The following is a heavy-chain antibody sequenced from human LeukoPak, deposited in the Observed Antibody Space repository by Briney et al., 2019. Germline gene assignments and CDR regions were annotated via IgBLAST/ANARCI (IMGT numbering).Heavy chain of an antibody. J-gene: IGHJ4*02. V-gene: IGHV4-59*01. D-gene: IGHD6-13*01. Sequence: SETPSLTCTFCGGSISSYYWSWIRQPPGKGLEWIGYIYYSGSTNYNPSLKSRVTISVDTSKNQFSLKLSSVTAADTAVYYCARASGTGYSSSWPRPIDYWGQGTLVTVSS. CDR2: IYYSGST. CDR3: ARASGTGYSSSWPRPIDY. CDR1: GGSISSYY.